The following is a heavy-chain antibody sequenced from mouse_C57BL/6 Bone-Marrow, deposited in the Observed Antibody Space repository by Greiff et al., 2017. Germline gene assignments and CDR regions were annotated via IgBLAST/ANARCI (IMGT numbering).Heavy chain of an antibody. CDR3: TATTVVAPDY. D-gene: IGHD1-1*01. Sequence: EVMLVESGGGLVQPGGSMKLSCVASGFTFSNYWMNWVRQSPEKGLEWVAQIRLKSDNYATHYAESVKGRFTIPRDDSKSSVYLQMNNLRAEDTGIYYCTATTVVAPDYWGQGTTLTVSS. V-gene: IGHV6-3*01. CDR1: GFTFSNYW. CDR2: IRLKSDNYAT. J-gene: IGHJ2*01.